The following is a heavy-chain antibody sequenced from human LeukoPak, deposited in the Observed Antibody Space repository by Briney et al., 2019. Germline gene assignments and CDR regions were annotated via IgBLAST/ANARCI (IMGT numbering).Heavy chain of an antibody. CDR3: ARGGYYDSSGYQEDAFDI. CDR2: INPSGGST. Sequence: ASVKVSCKASGYTFTSYYMHWVRQAPGQGLEWMGIINPSGGSTSYAQKFQGRVTMTRDMSTSTVYMELSSLRSEDTAVYYCARGGYYDSSGYQEDAFDIWGQGTMVTVSS. CDR1: GYTFTSYY. V-gene: IGHV1-46*01. D-gene: IGHD3-22*01. J-gene: IGHJ3*02.